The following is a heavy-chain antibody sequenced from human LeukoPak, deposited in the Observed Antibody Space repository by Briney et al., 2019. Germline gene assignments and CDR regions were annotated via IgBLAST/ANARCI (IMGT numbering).Heavy chain of an antibody. CDR1: GFTFNSYT. J-gene: IGHJ3*02. CDR2: IRATGGVT. V-gene: IGHV3-23*01. CDR3: AKSLSGSYCNDAFDI. Sequence: GGSLTLSCAASGFTFNSYTMSWVRQAPGRGLEWVSTIRATGGVTYYADSVKGRFTISRDNSRDTLFLQVNSLRAEDTAEYYCAKSLSGSYCNDAFDIWDQGTMVTVSS. D-gene: IGHD1-26*01.